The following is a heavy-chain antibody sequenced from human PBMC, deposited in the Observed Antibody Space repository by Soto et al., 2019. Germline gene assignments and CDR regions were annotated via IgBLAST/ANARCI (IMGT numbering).Heavy chain of an antibody. CDR1: GYTFTGYY. CDR3: ARDLGGGGYYDSSGYPTYAFDI. CDR2: INPNSGGT. Sequence: ASVKVSCKXSGYTFTGYYMHWVRQAPGQGLEWMGWINPNSGGTNYAQKFQGWVTMTRDTSISTAYMELSRLRSDDTAVYYCARDLGGGGYYDSSGYPTYAFDIWGQGTMVTVSS. V-gene: IGHV1-2*04. J-gene: IGHJ3*02. D-gene: IGHD3-22*01.